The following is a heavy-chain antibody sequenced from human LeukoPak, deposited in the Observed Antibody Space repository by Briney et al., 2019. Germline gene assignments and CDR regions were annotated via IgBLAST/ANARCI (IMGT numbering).Heavy chain of an antibody. CDR2: ISAYNGNT. Sequence: ASVKVSCKALGYTFSGYGISWVRQAPGQGLEWMGWISAYNGNTNYAQKYQGRVTMTTDTSTNTAYMELRSLRSDDTAVYYCARAPGPRYDSSGLWGENGYYFDYWGQGTLVTVSS. J-gene: IGHJ4*02. D-gene: IGHD3-22*01. CDR3: ARAPGPRYDSSGLWGENGYYFDY. CDR1: GYTFSGYG. V-gene: IGHV1-18*01.